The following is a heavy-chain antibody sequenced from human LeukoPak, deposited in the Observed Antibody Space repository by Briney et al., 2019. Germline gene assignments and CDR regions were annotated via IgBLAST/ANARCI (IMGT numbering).Heavy chain of an antibody. J-gene: IGHJ3*01. Sequence: HPGGSLRLSCAGSRSTFSNYTFHWVRQAPGKGLEWVAVISKDGRNKYYADSVRGRFTFSRDNSKNTVYLQMNSLRFEDTAIYFCAREDREYLTDAFDVWGQGTMVTVSS. CDR2: ISKDGRNK. CDR3: AREDREYLTDAFDV. D-gene: IGHD3-10*01. V-gene: IGHV3-30*04. CDR1: RSTFSNYT.